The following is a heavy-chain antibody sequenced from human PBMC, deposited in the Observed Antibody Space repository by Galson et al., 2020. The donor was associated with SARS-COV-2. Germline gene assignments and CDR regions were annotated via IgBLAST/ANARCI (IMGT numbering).Heavy chain of an antibody. CDR2: IYHSGST. J-gene: IGHJ4*02. V-gene: IGHV4-30-4*01. D-gene: IGHD5-12*01. CDR1: SGSISSGDYY. Sequence: ASETLSLTCTVSSGSISSGDYYWSWIRQPPGKGLEWIGYIYHSGSTYYNPSLLSRVTISLGTSKNQFSLNLRSVTAADTAVYYCARGGGWLHAFDYLGQGTLVTVSS. CDR3: ARGGGWLHAFDY.